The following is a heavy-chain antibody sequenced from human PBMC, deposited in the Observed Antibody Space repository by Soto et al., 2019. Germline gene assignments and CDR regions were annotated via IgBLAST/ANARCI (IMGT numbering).Heavy chain of an antibody. CDR3: ARGPRTYVGVEYYFDY. Sequence: SETLSLTCAVSGGSISSGGYSWSWIRQPPGKGLEWIGYIYYSGSTNYNPSLQSRVSISVDTSKNQFSLKLNSVTAADTAVYFCARGPRTYVGVEYYFDYWGQGTLVTVSS. V-gene: IGHV4-61*08. J-gene: IGHJ4*02. CDR2: IYYSGST. CDR1: GGSISSGGYS. D-gene: IGHD3-16*01.